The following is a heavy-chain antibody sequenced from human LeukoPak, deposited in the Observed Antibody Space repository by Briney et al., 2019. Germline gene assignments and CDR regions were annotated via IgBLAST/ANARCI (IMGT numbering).Heavy chain of an antibody. V-gene: IGHV4-59*01. Sequence: KASETLSLTCTVSGGSINSYYWSWIRQPPGKGLEWVGYLYYSGSTNYKPSLKRRVTISVDTSKNQFSLKVSSVTAADTAVYYCASSRSSSGWSLIDYWGQGALVTVSS. CDR2: LYYSGST. CDR1: GGSINSYY. D-gene: IGHD6-19*01. CDR3: ASSRSSSGWSLIDY. J-gene: IGHJ4*02.